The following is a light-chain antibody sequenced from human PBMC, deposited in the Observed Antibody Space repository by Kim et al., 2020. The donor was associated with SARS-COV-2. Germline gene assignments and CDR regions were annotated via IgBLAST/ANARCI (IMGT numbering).Light chain of an antibody. CDR3: QHYEGWPTYT. CDR2: DAS. Sequence: VSPGARATLSCRADQSVGTRVAWYQHKRGQAPSLRIFDASTRAAGVPARFSGSGSGTDFTLTISSLQSEDYATYYCQHYEGWPTYTVGQGTKLEI. V-gene: IGKV3-15*01. CDR1: QSVGTR. J-gene: IGKJ2*01.